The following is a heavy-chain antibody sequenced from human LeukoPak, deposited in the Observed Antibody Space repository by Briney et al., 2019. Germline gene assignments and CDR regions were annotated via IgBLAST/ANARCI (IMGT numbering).Heavy chain of an antibody. V-gene: IGHV1-18*01. Sequence: ASVKVSCKASGYTFTSCGISWVRRAPGQGLEWMGWISAYNGNTNYAQKLQGRVTMTTDTSTSTAYMELRSLRSDDTAVYYCARAGTLYYYDSSGYSLLLLKYWGQGTLVTVSS. CDR3: ARAGTLYYYDSSGYSLLLLKY. CDR2: ISAYNGNT. CDR1: GYTFTSCG. J-gene: IGHJ4*02. D-gene: IGHD3-22*01.